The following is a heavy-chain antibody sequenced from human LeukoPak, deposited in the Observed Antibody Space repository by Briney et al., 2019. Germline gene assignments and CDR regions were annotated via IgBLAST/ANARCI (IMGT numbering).Heavy chain of an antibody. CDR1: GFTFDDYA. CDR3: AKDIRSYSYYYGMDV. V-gene: IGHV3-9*01. J-gene: IGHJ6*02. CDR2: ISWNSGSI. Sequence: GRSLRLSCAASGFTFDDYAMHWVRQAPGKGLEGFSGISWNSGSIGYADSVKGRFTISRDNAKNSLYLQMNSLRAEDTALYYCAKDIRSYSYYYGMDVWGQGTTVTVSS. D-gene: IGHD3-10*01.